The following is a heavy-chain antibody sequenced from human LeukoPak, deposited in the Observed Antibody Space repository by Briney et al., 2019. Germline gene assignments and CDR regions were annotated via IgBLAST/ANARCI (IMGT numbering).Heavy chain of an antibody. Sequence: PSETLSLTCTVSGDSISSSSYYWGWIRQPPGKGLEWTGSIPYSGSTYYNPSLKSRVTISVDTSKNQFSLKLSSVTAADTAVYYCARCKDYYVSGSYYKTFDYWGQGTLVTVSS. CDR3: ARCKDYYVSGSYYKTFDY. V-gene: IGHV4-39*07. CDR1: GDSISSSSYY. D-gene: IGHD3-10*01. J-gene: IGHJ4*02. CDR2: IPYSGST.